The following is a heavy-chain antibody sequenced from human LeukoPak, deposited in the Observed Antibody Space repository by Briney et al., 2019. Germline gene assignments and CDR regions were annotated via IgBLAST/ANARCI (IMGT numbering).Heavy chain of an antibody. V-gene: IGHV4-39*01. CDR2: LYDSGST. Sequence: SSETLSLTCTVSGVSINSIGYYWGWIRQPPGRGLEWIGSLYDSGSTYYNPSLKSRVTISVDTSKNQFSLNLDSVTAADTAVYYCASGSSSSGWSPYLELCGQGALVAVSS. CDR3: ASGSSSSGWSPYLEL. CDR1: GVSINSIGYY. D-gene: IGHD6-19*01. J-gene: IGHJ4*02.